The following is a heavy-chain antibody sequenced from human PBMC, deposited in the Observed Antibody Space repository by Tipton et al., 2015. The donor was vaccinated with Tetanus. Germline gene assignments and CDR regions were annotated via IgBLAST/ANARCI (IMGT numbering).Heavy chain of an antibody. J-gene: IGHJ4*02. D-gene: IGHD5-18*01. CDR3: ARASQRTFEF. Sequence: TLSLTCTVSGDSVSGYYWSWIRQPPGKGLEWVGYVYYTGDTNYNPSLKSRVTMSVDTSKNQFYLQLSSVTAADTAVYFCARASQRTFEFWGQGTLVTVSS. CDR2: VYYTGDT. V-gene: IGHV4-59*02. CDR1: GDSVSGYY.